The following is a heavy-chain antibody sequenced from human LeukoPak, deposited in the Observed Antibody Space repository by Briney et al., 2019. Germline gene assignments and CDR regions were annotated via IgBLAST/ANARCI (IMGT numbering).Heavy chain of an antibody. Sequence: GGSLRLSCAASGFTFSSYSMNWVRQAPGKGLEWVSYISSSSSTIYYADSVKGRFTISRDNSKNTLYLQMNNLRVEDTAVYYCAVAATGPVYDYWGQGTLVTVSS. V-gene: IGHV3-48*01. CDR3: AVAATGPVYDY. J-gene: IGHJ4*02. CDR2: ISSSSSTI. D-gene: IGHD6-13*01. CDR1: GFTFSSYS.